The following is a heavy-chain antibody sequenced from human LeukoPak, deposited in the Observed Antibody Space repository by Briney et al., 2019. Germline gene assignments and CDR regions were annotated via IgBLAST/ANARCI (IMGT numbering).Heavy chain of an antibody. CDR3: ARDLDGDYGACFDY. D-gene: IGHD4-17*01. CDR2: IYYSGST. J-gene: IGHJ4*02. CDR1: GGSISSYY. V-gene: IGHV4-59*01. Sequence: SETLSLTCTVSGGSISSYYWSWIRQPLGKGLEWIGYIYYSGSTNYNPSLKSRVTISVDTSKNQFSLKLSSVTAADTAVYYCARDLDGDYGACFDYWGQGTLVTVSS.